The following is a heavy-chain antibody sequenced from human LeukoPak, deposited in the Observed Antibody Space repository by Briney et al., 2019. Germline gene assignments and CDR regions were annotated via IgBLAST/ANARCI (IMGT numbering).Heavy chain of an antibody. J-gene: IGHJ5*02. CDR3: VRGLSRYCGGDTWYTQRQNWFDP. D-gene: IGHD2-21*01. V-gene: IGHV4-38-2*02. CDR1: GYSISSCYN. CDR2: INYSGST. Sequence: PSETLSLTCTVSGYSISSCYNWGWIRQPPGKGREWIVNINYSGSTYNNPSLRSRITISVDTSKNQFSLKLSSVTDADTAVYFCVRGLSRYCGGDTWYTQRQNWFDPWGQGTVVIVSS.